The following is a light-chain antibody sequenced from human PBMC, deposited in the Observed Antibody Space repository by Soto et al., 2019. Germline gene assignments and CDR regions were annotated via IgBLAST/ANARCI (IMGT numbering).Light chain of an antibody. J-gene: IGKJ2*01. V-gene: IGKV1-39*01. CDR1: QTINSY. CDR3: QQSYRLPPT. CDR2: DAF. Sequence: DIQMTQSPSSLSASIGDRVTITCRASQTINSYLNWYQLKPGQAPRLLINDAFSLQSGVPSRFSGSGSGTDFTLTITSLQPEDSATYYCQQSYRLPPTFGQGTSLEIK.